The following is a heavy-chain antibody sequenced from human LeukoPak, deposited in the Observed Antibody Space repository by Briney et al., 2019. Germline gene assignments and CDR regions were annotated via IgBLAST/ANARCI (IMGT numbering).Heavy chain of an antibody. V-gene: IGHV3-9*01. J-gene: IGHJ6*02. CDR3: AKDLPTYYDFWSGPPGGMDV. Sequence: GGSLRLSCAASGFTFDDYAMHWVRQAPGKGLEWVSGISWNSGSIGYADSVKGRFTISRDNAKNSLYLQMDSLRAEDTALYYCAKDLPTYYDFWSGPPGGMDVWGQGTTVIVSS. D-gene: IGHD3-3*01. CDR2: ISWNSGSI. CDR1: GFTFDDYA.